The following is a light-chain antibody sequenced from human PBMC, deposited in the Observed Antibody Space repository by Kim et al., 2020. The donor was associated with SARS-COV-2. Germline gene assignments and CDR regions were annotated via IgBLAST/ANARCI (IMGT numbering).Light chain of an antibody. Sequence: SASVGDRVTITCRASQYIRHYLAWFQQKVGKAPKSLIYAASTLHSGVPARFSGSGSETEFTLIISSLQPEDFATYYCQQYNTYPRTFGHGTRV. CDR1: QYIRHY. V-gene: IGKV1-16*01. CDR3: QQYNTYPRT. J-gene: IGKJ1*01. CDR2: AAS.